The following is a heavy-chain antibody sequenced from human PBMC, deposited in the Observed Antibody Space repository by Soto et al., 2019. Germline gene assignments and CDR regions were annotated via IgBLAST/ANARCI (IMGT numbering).Heavy chain of an antibody. CDR1: GFTFSSYA. Sequence: PGGSLRLSCAASGFTFSSYAMSWFRQAPGKGLEWVSAISGSGGSTYYADSVKGRFTISRDNSKNTLYLQMNSLRAEDTAVYYCAKDLPGPCSSTSCYAAFDIWGQGTMVTVSS. J-gene: IGHJ3*02. V-gene: IGHV3-23*01. CDR3: AKDLPGPCSSTSCYAAFDI. CDR2: ISGSGGST. D-gene: IGHD2-2*01.